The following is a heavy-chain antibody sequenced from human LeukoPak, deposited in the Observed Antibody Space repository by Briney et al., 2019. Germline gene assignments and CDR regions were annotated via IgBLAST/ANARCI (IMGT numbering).Heavy chain of an antibody. D-gene: IGHD7-27*01. CDR2: VNPNDGNT. CDR3: VRTWGGADAFDI. CDR1: GYTFTSYD. V-gene: IGHV1-8*01. Sequence: ASVKVSCKASGYTFTSYDINWVRQATGQGLEWMGWVNPNDGNTKYAQRFQDRVSMTRNTSISTAYMELSSLRSDDTAVYYCVRTWGGADAFDIWGQGTLVAVSS. J-gene: IGHJ3*02.